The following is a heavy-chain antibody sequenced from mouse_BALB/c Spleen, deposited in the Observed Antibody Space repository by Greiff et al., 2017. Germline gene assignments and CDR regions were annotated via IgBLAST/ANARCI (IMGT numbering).Heavy chain of an antibody. CDR1: GYTFTSYW. Sequence: LQQPGSELVRPGASVKLSCKASGYTFTSYWMHWVKQRPGQGLEWIGNIYPGSGSTNYDEKFKSKATLTVDTSSSTAYMQLSSLTSEDSAVYYCTREDYYDFYAMDYWGQGTSVTVSS. CDR3: TREDYYDFYAMDY. CDR2: IYPGSGST. J-gene: IGHJ4*01. V-gene: IGHV1S22*01. D-gene: IGHD2-4*01.